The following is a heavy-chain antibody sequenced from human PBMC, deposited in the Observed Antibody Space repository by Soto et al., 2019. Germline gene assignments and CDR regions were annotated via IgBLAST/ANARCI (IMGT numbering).Heavy chain of an antibody. V-gene: IGHV4-31*03. CDR1: GDSMTTVGYY. CDR3: TRGDY. J-gene: IGHJ4*02. CDR2: ISYRGST. Sequence: QVQLQESGPGLVKPSQTLSLTCTVSGDSMTTVGYYWTWIRQHPGQGLEWIGFISYRGSTYYSSSLKGRVAISADTSKNQFSLKLNSVTAADTAVYYGTRGDYWGQGTLVTVSS.